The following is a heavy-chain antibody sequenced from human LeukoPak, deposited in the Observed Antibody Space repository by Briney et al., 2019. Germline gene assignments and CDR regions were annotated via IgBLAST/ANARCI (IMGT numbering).Heavy chain of an antibody. CDR2: IWCDGSNK. V-gene: IGHV3-33*01. Sequence: PGRSLRLSCAASGFTFSSYGMHWVRQAPGKGLEWVAVIWCDGSNKYYADSVKGRFTISRDNSKNTLYLQMNSLRAEDTAVYYCARDYDILSIPPRYGMDVWGKGTTVTVSS. CDR1: GFTFSSYG. J-gene: IGHJ6*04. D-gene: IGHD3-9*01. CDR3: ARDYDILSIPPRYGMDV.